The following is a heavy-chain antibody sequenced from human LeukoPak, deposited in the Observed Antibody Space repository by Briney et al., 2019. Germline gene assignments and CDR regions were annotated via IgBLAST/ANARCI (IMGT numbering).Heavy chain of an antibody. CDR3: ARALYWAFDI. Sequence: PSETLSLTCTVSGGSISSYYWSWIRQPPGKGLEWIGYIYYSGSTNYNPSLKSRVTISVDTSKNQFSLKLSSVTAADTAVYYCARALYWAFDIWGQGTMVTVSS. V-gene: IGHV4-59*08. J-gene: IGHJ3*02. CDR1: GGSISSYY. CDR2: IYYSGST. D-gene: IGHD2-8*02.